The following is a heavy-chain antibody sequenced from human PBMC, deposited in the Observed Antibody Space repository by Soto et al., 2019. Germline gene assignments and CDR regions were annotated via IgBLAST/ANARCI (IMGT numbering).Heavy chain of an antibody. J-gene: IGHJ3*01. CDR1: GGTFSSYA. CDR3: ARGLGEGDIVRGVNARGSPSVINA. V-gene: IGHV1-69*13. CDR2: IIPIFGTA. Sequence: SVKVSCKASGGTFSSYAISWVRQAPGQGLEWMGGIIPIFGTANYAQKFQGRVTITADESTSTAYMELSSLRSEDTAVYYCARGLGEGDIVRGVNARGSPSVINAWGQG. D-gene: IGHD2-8*01.